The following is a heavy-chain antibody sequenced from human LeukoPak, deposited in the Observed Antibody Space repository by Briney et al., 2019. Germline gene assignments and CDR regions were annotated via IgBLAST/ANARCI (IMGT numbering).Heavy chain of an antibody. V-gene: IGHV1-69*04. CDR2: IIPIFGIA. J-gene: IGHJ6*02. CDR1: GGTFSSYA. Sequence: SVKVSCKASGGTFSSYAISWVRQAPGQGLAWMGRIIPIFGIANYAQKFQGRVTITADKSTSTAYMELSSLRSEDTAVYYCARDLSGVVIIHYSMDVWGQGTTVTVSS. CDR3: ARDLSGVVIIHYSMDV. D-gene: IGHD3-3*01.